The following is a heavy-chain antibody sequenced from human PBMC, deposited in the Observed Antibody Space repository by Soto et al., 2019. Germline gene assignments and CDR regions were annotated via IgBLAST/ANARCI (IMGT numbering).Heavy chain of an antibody. CDR1: GGSFSGYY. J-gene: IGHJ6*02. D-gene: IGHD3-3*01. CDR2: INHSGST. CDR3: ARISITIFGVVISAPYYYGMDV. V-gene: IGHV4-34*01. Sequence: PSETLSLTCAVYGGSFSGYYWSWVRQPPGKGLEWIGEINHSGSTNYNPSLKSRVTISVDTSKNQFSLKLSSVTAADTAVYHCARISITIFGVVISAPYYYGMDVWGQGTTVTVSS.